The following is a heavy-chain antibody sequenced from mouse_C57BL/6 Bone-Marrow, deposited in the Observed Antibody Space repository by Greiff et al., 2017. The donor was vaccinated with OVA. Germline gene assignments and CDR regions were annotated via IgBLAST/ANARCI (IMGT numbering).Heavy chain of an antibody. CDR2: IDPETGGT. D-gene: IGHD1-1*01. V-gene: IGHV1-15*01. CDR1: GYTFTDYE. J-gene: IGHJ4*01. Sequence: VKLQESGAELVRPGASVTLSCKASGYTFTDYEMHWVKQTPVHGLEWIGAIDPETGGTAYNQKFKGKAILTADKSSSTAYMELRSLTSEDSAVYYCTRYYYGSGCENYDDMDYWGRGTSVTVSS. CDR3: TRYYYGSGCENYDDMDY.